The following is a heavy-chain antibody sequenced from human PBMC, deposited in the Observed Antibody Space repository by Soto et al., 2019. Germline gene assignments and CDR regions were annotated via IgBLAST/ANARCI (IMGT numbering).Heavy chain of an antibody. CDR3: ARYSGWYERANFAY. CDR2: IYYSGST. V-gene: IGHV4-61*08. J-gene: IGHJ4*02. CDR1: GGSISSGVYY. D-gene: IGHD6-19*01. Sequence: PSESLSITCTVSGGSISSGVYYWSLIRQPPGKGLEWIGYIYYSGSTNYNPSLKSRVTISVDTSKNQFSLKLSSVTAADTAVYYCARYSGWYERANFAYWGQGTLVTVSS.